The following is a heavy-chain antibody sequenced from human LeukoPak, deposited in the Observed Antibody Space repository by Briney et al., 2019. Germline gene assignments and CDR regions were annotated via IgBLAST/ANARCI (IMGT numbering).Heavy chain of an antibody. CDR2: INSNSGGT. V-gene: IGHV1-2*02. J-gene: IGHJ3*02. CDR3: ARDRTYYYSSGSYYNARDGFEI. CDR1: GYTFTGYY. D-gene: IGHD3-10*01. Sequence: GASVKVSCKASGYTFTGYYMHWVRQAPGQGLEWMGWINSNSGGTNYAQKFEGRVTMTRDTSISTVYMELSRLRSDDTAVYYCARDRTYYYSSGSYYNARDGFEIWGQGTMVTVSS.